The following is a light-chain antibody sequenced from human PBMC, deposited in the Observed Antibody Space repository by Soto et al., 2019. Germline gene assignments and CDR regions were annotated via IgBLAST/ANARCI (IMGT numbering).Light chain of an antibody. CDR2: DVS. J-gene: IGLJ1*01. CDR1: SSDVGGYNY. Sequence: QSALTQPRSVSGSPGQSVTISCTGTSSDVGGYNYVSWYQQHPDKAPKLMIYDVSKRPSGVPDRFSGSKSGNTASLTISGLQAEDEADYYCCSNAGSYTYVFGTGTKLTVL. CDR3: CSNAGSYTYV. V-gene: IGLV2-11*01.